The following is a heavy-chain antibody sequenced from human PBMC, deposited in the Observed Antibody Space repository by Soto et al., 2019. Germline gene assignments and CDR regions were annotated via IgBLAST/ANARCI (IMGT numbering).Heavy chain of an antibody. CDR2: ISYDGSNK. CDR1: GFTFSSYG. V-gene: IGHV3-30*18. CDR3: AKAFRGSGALGVDY. J-gene: IGHJ4*02. Sequence: GGSLRLSCAASGFTFSSYGMHWVRQAPGKGLEWVAVISYDGSNKYYADSVKGRFTISRDNSKNTLYLQMNSLRAEDTAVYYCAKAFRGSGALGVDYWGQGTLVTVSS. D-gene: IGHD3-10*01.